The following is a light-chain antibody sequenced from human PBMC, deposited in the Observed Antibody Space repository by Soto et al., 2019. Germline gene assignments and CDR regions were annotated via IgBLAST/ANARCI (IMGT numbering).Light chain of an antibody. CDR3: SSYAGSNNFVL. CDR2: EVN. Sequence: QSVLTQPPSPSGSPGQSVTISCTGTSSDVGGYDYVSWYQHHPGKAPKLMLSEVNKRPSGVPDRFSGSKSGNTASLTVSGLQAEDEADYYCSSYAGSNNFVLFGGGTKLTVL. V-gene: IGLV2-8*01. J-gene: IGLJ3*02. CDR1: SSDVGGYDY.